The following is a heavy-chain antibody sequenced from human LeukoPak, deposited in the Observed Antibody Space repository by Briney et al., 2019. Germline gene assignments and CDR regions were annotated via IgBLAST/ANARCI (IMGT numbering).Heavy chain of an antibody. CDR3: ARESGSMRWFDP. J-gene: IGHJ5*02. V-gene: IGHV1-2*02. CDR1: GYRFTDYY. D-gene: IGHD6-25*01. Sequence: ASVKVSCKASGYRFTDYYVHWVRQAPGRGLEWMAWINPNDGTTNYAQKFQGRVTMITDTSISTAYMELSNLRSDDTAVYYCARESGSMRWFDPWGQGTLVTVSS. CDR2: INPNDGTT.